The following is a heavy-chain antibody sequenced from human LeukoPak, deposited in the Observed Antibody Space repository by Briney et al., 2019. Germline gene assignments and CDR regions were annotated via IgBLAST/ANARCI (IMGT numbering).Heavy chain of an antibody. Sequence: GGSLRLSCAASGFTFSSYGMHWVRQAPGKGLEWVAFIRYDGSNKYYADSVKGRFTISRDNSKNTLYLQMNSLRAEDTAVYYCAEAGVRYSSSSGFDYWGQGTLVTVSS. V-gene: IGHV3-30*02. CDR2: IRYDGSNK. CDR3: AEAGVRYSSSSGFDY. D-gene: IGHD6-6*01. CDR1: GFTFSSYG. J-gene: IGHJ4*02.